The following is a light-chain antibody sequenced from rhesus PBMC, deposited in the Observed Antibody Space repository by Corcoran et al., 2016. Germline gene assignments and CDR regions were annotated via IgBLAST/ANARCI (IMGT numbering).Light chain of an antibody. Sequence: DIQMTQSPSSLSASVGDRVTITCRASQDISNYLAWYQQKPGEAPKFQIYAASTLQSGVPPRFSGSGAGTDFTLTINSQQTEHVATYYCQQHNSYPRTFGQGTKVEI. J-gene: IGKJ1*01. V-gene: IGKV1-25*01. CDR2: AAS. CDR3: QQHNSYPRT. CDR1: QDISNY.